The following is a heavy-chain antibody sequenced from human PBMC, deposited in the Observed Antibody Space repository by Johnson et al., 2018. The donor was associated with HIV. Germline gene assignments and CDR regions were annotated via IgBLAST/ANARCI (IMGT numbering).Heavy chain of an antibody. Sequence: VQLVESGGGLVQPGRSLRLSCAASGFTFDDYAMHWVRQAPGKGLEWVSGINWNCGSTGYADSVKGRFTISRDNAKNSLYLQMNRLRAEDTALYYCAREREFTMCDAFDIWGQGTMVTVSS. J-gene: IGHJ3*02. CDR2: INWNCGST. CDR1: GFTFDDYA. CDR3: AREREFTMCDAFDI. D-gene: IGHD3-10*02. V-gene: IGHV3-9*01.